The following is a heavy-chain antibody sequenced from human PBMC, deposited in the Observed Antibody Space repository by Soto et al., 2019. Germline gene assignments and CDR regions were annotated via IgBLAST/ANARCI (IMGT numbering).Heavy chain of an antibody. V-gene: IGHV3-30-3*01. CDR2: ILYDGTNK. J-gene: IGHJ4*02. CDR3: ARAGIMGATFSAYFDY. D-gene: IGHD1-26*01. CDR1: GFTFSTYA. Sequence: QVQLVESGGGMVQPGRSLRLSCAASGFTFSTYAMHWVRQAPGKGLEWVAVILYDGTNKYYADSVKGRFTVSRDNSRNTLYLQINSLRTEDTAVYYCARAGIMGATFSAYFDYWGQGTLVTVSS.